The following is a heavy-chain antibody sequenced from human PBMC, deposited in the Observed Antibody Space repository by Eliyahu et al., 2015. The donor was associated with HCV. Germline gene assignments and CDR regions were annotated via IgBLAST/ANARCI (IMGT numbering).Heavy chain of an antibody. Sequence: EVQLVESGGDLVQPGGSLRLSCAASGFXFXNYWMSWVRQAPGKGLEWVANIKKDGSEESYVDSVKGRFTISRDNAKNSLNLEMNSLRVEDTAVYYCARDQRDSKYATFDYWGQGTLVTVSS. CDR1: GFXFXNYW. J-gene: IGHJ4*02. V-gene: IGHV3-7*01. CDR3: ARDQRDSKYATFDY. CDR2: IKKDGSEE. D-gene: IGHD5-18*01.